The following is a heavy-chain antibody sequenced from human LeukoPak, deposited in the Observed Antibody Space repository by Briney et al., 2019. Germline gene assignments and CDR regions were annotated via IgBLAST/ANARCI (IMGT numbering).Heavy chain of an antibody. Sequence: ASVKVSFKASGYTFASYGITWVRQAPGQGLEWMGWISAYNGDTSYAQKFQGRVTMTTDTSTSTAYMELRSLRSDDTAVYYCARAGRDSNTMTTFDYWGQGTLVTVSS. V-gene: IGHV1-18*01. J-gene: IGHJ4*02. CDR1: GYTFASYG. CDR3: ARAGRDSNTMTTFDY. CDR2: ISAYNGDT. D-gene: IGHD4-17*01.